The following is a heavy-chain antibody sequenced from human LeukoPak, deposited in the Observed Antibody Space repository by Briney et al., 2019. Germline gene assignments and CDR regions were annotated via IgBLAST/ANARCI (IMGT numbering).Heavy chain of an antibody. J-gene: IGHJ3*02. D-gene: IGHD2-2*01. CDR2: IKSKTDGGTT. Sequence: PGGSLRLSCAASGFTFSNAWMSWVRQAPVKGLEWVGRIKSKTDGGTTDYAAPVKGRFTISRDDSKNTLYLQMNSLKTEDTAVYYCTTGVVVVPALGAFDIWGQGTMVTVSS. CDR1: GFTFSNAW. CDR3: TTGVVVVPALGAFDI. V-gene: IGHV3-15*01.